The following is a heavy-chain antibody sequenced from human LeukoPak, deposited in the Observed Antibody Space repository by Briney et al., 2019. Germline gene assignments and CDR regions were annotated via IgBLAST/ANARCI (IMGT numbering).Heavy chain of an antibody. J-gene: IGHJ5*02. CDR2: INHSGST. CDR3: ARGVVAARIGLGWFDP. D-gene: IGHD6-6*01. V-gene: IGHV4-34*01. CDR1: GGSFSGYF. Sequence: SETLSLTCAFYGGSFSGYFWSWIRQPPGKGLGWIGEINHSGSTNYNPSLKSRVTISVDTSKNQFSLKLSSVTAADTAVYYCARGVVAARIGLGWFDPWGQGTLVTVSS.